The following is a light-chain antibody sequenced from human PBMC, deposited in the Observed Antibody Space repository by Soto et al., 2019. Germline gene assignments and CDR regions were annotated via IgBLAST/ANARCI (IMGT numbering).Light chain of an antibody. Sequence: EIVLTQSPGTLSLSPGERATLSCRASQSVNTKYLAWYQQKPGQAPRLLISGVSSRATGIPDRFSGSGSGTDFILTISRVEPEDFAVYYGQQFGTSSLVTFGPGTKVDIK. CDR1: QSVNTKY. J-gene: IGKJ3*01. CDR2: GVS. CDR3: QQFGTSSLVT. V-gene: IGKV3-20*01.